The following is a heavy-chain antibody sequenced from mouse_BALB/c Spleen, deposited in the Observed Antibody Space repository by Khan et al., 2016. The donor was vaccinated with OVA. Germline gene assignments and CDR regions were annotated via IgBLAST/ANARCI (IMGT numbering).Heavy chain of an antibody. J-gene: IGHJ4*01. Sequence: QVQLQQSGAELAKPGASMKMSCKASGYTFTTYWMHWIKQRPGQGLEWIGYINPNTGYNECEQKFKDKATLTADKSSSTVYMQLSSLTSEDSAVYYCATSGQYGGNYYFGMDYWGQGTSVTVSS. CDR3: ATSGQYGGNYYFGMDY. CDR1: GYTFTTYW. CDR2: INPNTGYN. V-gene: IGHV1-7*01. D-gene: IGHD2-1*01.